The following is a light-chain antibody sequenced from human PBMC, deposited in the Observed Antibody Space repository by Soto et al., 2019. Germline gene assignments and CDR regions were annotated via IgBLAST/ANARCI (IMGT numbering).Light chain of an antibody. CDR3: QQYNSYPLT. V-gene: IGKV1-9*01. CDR1: QGINSY. Sequence: DIQLTQSPSFLSASGGDRVTATCRASQGINSYLAWYQQKPGKAPKLLIYTASTLQSGVPSRFSGSGSGTEFTLTISSLQPDDFATYYCQQYNSYPLTFGGGTKVDIK. J-gene: IGKJ4*01. CDR2: TAS.